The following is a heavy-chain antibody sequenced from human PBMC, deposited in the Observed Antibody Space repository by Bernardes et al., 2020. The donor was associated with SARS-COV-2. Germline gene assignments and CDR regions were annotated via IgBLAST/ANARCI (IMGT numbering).Heavy chain of an antibody. V-gene: IGHV4-39*01. CDR1: GDSINSASYR. CDR2: LSYGGNT. CDR3: ARIKVPVYYDSSGNSAFDI. J-gene: IGHJ3*02. Sequence: SETLSLTCSVSGDSINSASYRWGWIRQAPGKGLEWIGSLSYGGNTYYTPSLRSRVTMSADTSNTQFSLRLTSVTAADTAVYYCARIKVPVYYDSSGNSAFDIWGQGTMVTVSS. D-gene: IGHD3-22*01.